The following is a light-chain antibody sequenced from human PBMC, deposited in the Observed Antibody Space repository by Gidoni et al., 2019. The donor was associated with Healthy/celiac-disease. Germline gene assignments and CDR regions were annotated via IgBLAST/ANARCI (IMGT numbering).Light chain of an antibody. CDR3: QQRYSTPLYT. CDR2: AAS. CDR1: QSISSY. J-gene: IGKJ2*01. Sequence: QMTQSPSSLSASVGDRVTITCRASQSISSYLNWYQQKPGKAPKLLIYAASSLQSGVPSRFSGSGSGTEFTLTISSLQPEDFATYYCQQRYSTPLYTFXQXTKLXIK. V-gene: IGKV1-39*01.